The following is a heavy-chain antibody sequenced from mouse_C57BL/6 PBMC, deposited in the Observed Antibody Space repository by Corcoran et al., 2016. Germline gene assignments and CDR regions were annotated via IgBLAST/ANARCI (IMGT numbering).Heavy chain of an antibody. CDR2: IYHGSGNT. CDR1: GYTFTDYY. D-gene: IGHD1-1*01. CDR3: ARGPHYGSSWFAY. Sequence: QVQLKQSGAELVRPGASVKLYCKASGYTFTDYYINWVKQRPGQGLEWIARIYHGSGNTYYNEQFMGKATLNAEQSSSTAYMQLSSLTSEDSAVYFCARGPHYGSSWFAYWGQGTLVTVSA. V-gene: IGHV1-76*01. J-gene: IGHJ3*01.